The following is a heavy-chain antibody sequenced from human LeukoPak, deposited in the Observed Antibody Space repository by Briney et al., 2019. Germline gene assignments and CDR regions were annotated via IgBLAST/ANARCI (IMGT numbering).Heavy chain of an antibody. J-gene: IGHJ3*02. CDR1: GFTFSSYG. D-gene: IGHD6-13*01. CDR2: ISYDGSNK. Sequence: GGSLRLSCAASGFTFSSYGMHWVRQAPGKGLEWVAVISYDGSNKYYADSVKGRFTISRDNSKNTLYLQMNSLRAEDTAVYYCAKCIAAAGSSPDAFDIWGQGTMVTVSS. V-gene: IGHV3-30*18. CDR3: AKCIAAAGSSPDAFDI.